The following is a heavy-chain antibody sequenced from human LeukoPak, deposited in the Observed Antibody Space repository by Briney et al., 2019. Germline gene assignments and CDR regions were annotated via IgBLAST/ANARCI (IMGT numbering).Heavy chain of an antibody. CDR3: AKVGSSMITADYFDC. Sequence: GGSLRLSCAASGFTFSSYAMNWVRQAPGKGLEWVSAISGSGGSTYNADSVKGRFTISRDNSKNTLYLQMNSLRAEDTAVYYCAKVGSSMITADYFDCWGQGTLVTVSS. J-gene: IGHJ4*02. CDR2: ISGSGGST. V-gene: IGHV3-23*01. CDR1: GFTFSSYA. D-gene: IGHD3-16*01.